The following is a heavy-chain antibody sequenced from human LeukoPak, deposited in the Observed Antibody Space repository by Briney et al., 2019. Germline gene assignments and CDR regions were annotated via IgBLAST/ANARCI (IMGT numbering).Heavy chain of an antibody. D-gene: IGHD6-13*01. Sequence: GESLKISCKGLGYSFSSYWSAWVRQRPGKGLEWMGIIYPGDSDTRYSPSFRGQVTISADKSISTAYLQWSSLEASDTAIYYCARSPRAAGDFDYWGQGTLVTVSS. CDR1: GYSFSSYW. CDR3: ARSPRAAGDFDY. J-gene: IGHJ4*02. V-gene: IGHV5-51*01. CDR2: IYPGDSDT.